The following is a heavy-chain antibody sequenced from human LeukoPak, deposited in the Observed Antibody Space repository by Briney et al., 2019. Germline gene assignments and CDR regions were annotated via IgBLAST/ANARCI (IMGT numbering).Heavy chain of an antibody. J-gene: IGHJ4*02. V-gene: IGHV3-23*01. Sequence: GGSLRLSCAASGFTFSSFPMTWVRLAPGKGLEWVSTITGSGGSTYYAESVKGRFTISRDNSKNTLYLQMNSLRGEDTALYYCAKDLAGCSDSRGQGTLVTVSS. CDR3: AKDLAGCSDS. CDR2: ITGSGGST. CDR1: GFTFSSFP. D-gene: IGHD2-8*01.